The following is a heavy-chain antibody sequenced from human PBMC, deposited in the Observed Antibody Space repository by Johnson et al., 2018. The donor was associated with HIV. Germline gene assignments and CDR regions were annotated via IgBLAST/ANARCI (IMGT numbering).Heavy chain of an antibody. CDR3: AKDREWLVPTPLDAFDI. D-gene: IGHD6-19*01. V-gene: IGHV3-7*01. Sequence: VLLVESGGGLVKPGGSLRLSCAASGFTFSNAWMIWVRQAPGKGLEWVANIKQDGSNKYYADAVKGRFTISRDNSKNTLYLQMNSLRAEDTAVYYCAKDREWLVPTPLDAFDIWGQGTMVTVSS. CDR2: IKQDGSNK. CDR1: GFTFSNAW. J-gene: IGHJ3*02.